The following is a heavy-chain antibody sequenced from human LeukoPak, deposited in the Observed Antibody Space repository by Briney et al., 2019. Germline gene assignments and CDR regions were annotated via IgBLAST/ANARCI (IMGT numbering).Heavy chain of an antibody. CDR2: INPSGGST. CDR1: GYTFTRYY. V-gene: IGHV1-46*01. Sequence: ASVKVSCKASGYTFTRYYMHWVRQAPGQGLEWMGIINPSGGSTSYAQKFQGRVTMTRDMSTSTVYMELSSLRSEDTAVYYCAREGDRGYSGYGSAEFDPWGQGTLVTVSS. J-gene: IGHJ5*02. CDR3: AREGDRGYSGYGSAEFDP. D-gene: IGHD5-12*01.